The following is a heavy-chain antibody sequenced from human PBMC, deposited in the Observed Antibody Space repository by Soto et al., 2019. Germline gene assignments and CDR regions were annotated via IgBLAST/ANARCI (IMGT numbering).Heavy chain of an antibody. CDR1: GFTFSNYA. J-gene: IGHJ4*02. V-gene: IGHV3-13*01. D-gene: IGHD3-16*01. CDR2: IGAAGDT. CDR3: AAGGVTSVAQFDY. Sequence: EVQLVESGGGLVQPGGSLRLSCAASGFTFSNYAMHWVRQPTGKGLEWVSGIGAAGDTYYPGSVKGRFTISRKNAKNSLYLQMNSLRAGDTAVYYCAAGGVTSVAQFDYWGQVTLVTVSS.